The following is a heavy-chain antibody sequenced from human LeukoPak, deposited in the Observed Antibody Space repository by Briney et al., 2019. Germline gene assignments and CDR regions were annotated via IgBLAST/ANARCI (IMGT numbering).Heavy chain of an antibody. Sequence: GGSLRLSCAASGFSFSTYWMTWVRQAPGKGLEWVANMKQDGSERYYVDSVKGRFTISRDNAKNSLYLEMNSLRAEDTAMYYCARDRRDGYNVLDYWGQGTLVTVSS. CDR2: MKQDGSER. CDR1: GFSFSTYW. V-gene: IGHV3-7*01. D-gene: IGHD5-24*01. J-gene: IGHJ4*02. CDR3: ARDRRDGYNVLDY.